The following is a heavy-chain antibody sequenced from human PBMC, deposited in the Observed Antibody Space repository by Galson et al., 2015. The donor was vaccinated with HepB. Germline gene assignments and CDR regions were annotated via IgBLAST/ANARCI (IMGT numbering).Heavy chain of an antibody. CDR3: ARVSYGGYVREFDY. D-gene: IGHD5-12*01. V-gene: IGHV3-30*04. CDR1: GFTFSSYA. CDR2: ISYDGSNK. J-gene: IGHJ4*02. Sequence: SLRLSCAASGFTFSSYAMHWVRQAPGKGLEWVAVISYDGSNKYYADSVKGRFTISRDNSKNTLYLQMNSLRAEDTAVYYCARVSYGGYVREFDYWGQGTLVTVSS.